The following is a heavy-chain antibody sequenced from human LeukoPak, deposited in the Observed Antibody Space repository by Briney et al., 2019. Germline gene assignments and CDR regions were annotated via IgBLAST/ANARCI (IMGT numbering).Heavy chain of an antibody. CDR2: ISYDGSNK. Sequence: GGSLLLCCAASGFTFSSYAMHWGRQAPGKGLEWVAVISYDGSNKYYADSVKGRFTISRDNSKNTLYLQMNSLRAEGTAVYYCARGESSSWYEDYWGQGTLVTVCS. D-gene: IGHD6-13*01. CDR1: GFTFSSYA. V-gene: IGHV3-30-3*01. CDR3: ARGESSSWYEDY. J-gene: IGHJ4*02.